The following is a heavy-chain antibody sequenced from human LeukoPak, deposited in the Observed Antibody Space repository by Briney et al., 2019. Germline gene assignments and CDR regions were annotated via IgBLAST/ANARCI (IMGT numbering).Heavy chain of an antibody. CDR2: IYPGDSDT. V-gene: IGHV5-51*01. Sequence: GESLKISCKGSGYSFTSYWIGWVRQMPGKGLEWMGIIYPGDSDTRYSPSFPGQVTISADKSISTAYLQWSSLKASDTAMYYCARRDGYCSSTSCYADYYYGMDVWGQGTTVTVSS. D-gene: IGHD2-2*01. J-gene: IGHJ6*02. CDR3: ARRDGYCSSTSCYADYYYGMDV. CDR1: GYSFTSYW.